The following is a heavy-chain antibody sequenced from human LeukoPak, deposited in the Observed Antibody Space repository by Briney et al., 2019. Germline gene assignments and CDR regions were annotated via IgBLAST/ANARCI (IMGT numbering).Heavy chain of an antibody. CDR2: ISAYNGNT. CDR1: GYTFTGYY. CDR3: ARWGIAAAGNNWFDP. Sequence: ASVKVSCKASGYTFTGYYMHWVRQAPGQGLEWMGWISAYNGNTNYAQKLQGRVTMTTDTSTSTAYMELRSLRSDDTAVYYCARWGIAAAGNNWFDPWGQGTLVTVSS. D-gene: IGHD6-13*01. V-gene: IGHV1-18*04. J-gene: IGHJ5*02.